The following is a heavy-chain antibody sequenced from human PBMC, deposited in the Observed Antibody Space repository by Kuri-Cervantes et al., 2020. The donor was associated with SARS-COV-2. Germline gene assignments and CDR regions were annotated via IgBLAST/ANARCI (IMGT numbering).Heavy chain of an antibody. J-gene: IGHJ4*02. CDR3: AKELNEGYSSSWYFDY. V-gene: IGHV3-23*01. D-gene: IGHD6-13*01. CDR2: ISGSGGST. Sequence: GESLKISCAASGFTFSNYAMSWVRQAPGKGLEWVSAISGSGGSTYYADSVKGRFTISRDNSKNTLYLQMNSLRAEDTAVYYCAKELNEGYSSSWYFDYWGQGTLVTVSS. CDR1: GFTFSNYA.